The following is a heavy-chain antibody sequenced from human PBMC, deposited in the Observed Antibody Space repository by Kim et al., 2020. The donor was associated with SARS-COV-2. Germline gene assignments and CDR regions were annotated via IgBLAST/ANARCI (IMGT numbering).Heavy chain of an antibody. CDR2: ISWNSGSI. V-gene: IGHV3-9*01. CDR3: AKDMWSITMVRGVIIDI. Sequence: GGSLRLSCAASGFTFGDYAMHWVRQAPGKGLEWVSGISWNSGSIDYADSVKGRFTISRDNAKNSLYLQMNSLRAEDTALYYCAKDMWSITMVRGVIIDIWGQGTMVTVSS. CDR1: GFTFGDYA. J-gene: IGHJ3*02. D-gene: IGHD3-10*01.